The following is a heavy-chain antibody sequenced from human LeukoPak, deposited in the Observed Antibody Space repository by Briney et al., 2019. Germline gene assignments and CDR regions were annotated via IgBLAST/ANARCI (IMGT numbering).Heavy chain of an antibody. D-gene: IGHD2-15*01. J-gene: IGHJ4*02. V-gene: IGHV3-7*01. CDR2: IKQDGTER. Sequence: GGSLRLSCAASGFTFSDYYMSWIRQAPGKGLEWVANIKQDGTERYYVDSVKGRFTISRDNAKNTLYLQMNSLRAEDTAVYYCARETPHCSGGSCFSGGRGFGFDYWGQGTLVTVSS. CDR3: ARETPHCSGGSCFSGGRGFGFDY. CDR1: GFTFSDYY.